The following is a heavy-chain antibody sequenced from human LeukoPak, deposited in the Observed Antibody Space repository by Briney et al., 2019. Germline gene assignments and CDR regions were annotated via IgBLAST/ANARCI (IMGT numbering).Heavy chain of an antibody. CDR2: ISSSSSYI. V-gene: IGHV3-21*01. CDR3: ARGTPQGGLDI. Sequence: PGGSLRLSCAASGFTFSTYTMNWVRQAPGKGLEWVSSISSSSSYIYYADSVKGRFIISRDNAKNSLYLQMNSLRVEDTAVYYCARGTPQGGLDIWGQGTMVTVSS. J-gene: IGHJ3*02. CDR1: GFTFSTYT. D-gene: IGHD1-26*01.